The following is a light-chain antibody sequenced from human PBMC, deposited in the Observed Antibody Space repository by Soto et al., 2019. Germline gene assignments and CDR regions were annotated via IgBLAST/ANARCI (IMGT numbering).Light chain of an antibody. CDR2: EVN. CDR1: SSDVGGYNY. J-gene: IGLJ1*01. V-gene: IGLV2-14*01. Sequence: QSVLTQPASVSGSPGQSITISCTGTSSDVGGYNYVSWYQQHPGKAPKLMIYEVNNRPSGVSNRFSGSKSGNTASLTISGLRAEDEADYYCGSWDSSLSAYVFGTGTKVTVL. CDR3: GSWDSSLSAYV.